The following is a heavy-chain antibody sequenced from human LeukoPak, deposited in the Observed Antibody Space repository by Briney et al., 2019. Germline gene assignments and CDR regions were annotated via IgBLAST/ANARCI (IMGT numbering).Heavy chain of an antibody. V-gene: IGHV3-33*01. CDR3: ARGFRYYDGIDAFDI. Sequence: GGSLRLSCAASGFTFSNYAFHWVRQAPGKGLEWVAVIWYDGSDKYYADSVKGRFSISRDNSKNTVYLQMNSLRAEDTAVYYCARGFRYYDGIDAFDIWGQGTMVTVSS. D-gene: IGHD3-22*01. J-gene: IGHJ3*02. CDR1: GFTFSNYA. CDR2: IWYDGSDK.